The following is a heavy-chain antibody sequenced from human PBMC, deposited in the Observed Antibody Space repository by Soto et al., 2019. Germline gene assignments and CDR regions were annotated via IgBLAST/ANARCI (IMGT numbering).Heavy chain of an antibody. CDR3: ARDTESKRDDD. Sequence: QVQVLQSGPEVKRPGASVTVSCKTSGYTFSTSGISWVRQAPGQELEWMGWIRPDNVNRKSAQRLQGRVTSTTATTASPASLELRSLTSDNTSMYYCARDTESKRDDDWGQGTLVTASS. D-gene: IGHD4-4*01. CDR2: IRPDNVNR. J-gene: IGHJ1*01. CDR1: GYTFSTSG. V-gene: IGHV1-18*01.